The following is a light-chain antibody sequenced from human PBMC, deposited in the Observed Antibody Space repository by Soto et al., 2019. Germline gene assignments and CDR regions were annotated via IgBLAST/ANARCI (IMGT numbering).Light chain of an antibody. CDR1: QSLVYSDGNTY. J-gene: IGKJ1*01. Sequence: DVVMTQSPLSLPVTLGQPASISCRSSQSLVYSDGNTYLNWFQQRPGQSPRRLIYKVSNRDSGVPDRFSGSGSGTDFTLKISREEAEDVGVYYCMQGTHWHWTFGQGTKVEIK. CDR2: KVS. CDR3: MQGTHWHWT. V-gene: IGKV2-30*01.